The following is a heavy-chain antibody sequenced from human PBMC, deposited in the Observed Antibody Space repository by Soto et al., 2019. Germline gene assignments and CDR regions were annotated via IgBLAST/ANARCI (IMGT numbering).Heavy chain of an antibody. J-gene: IGHJ5*02. CDR2: IKQDGSEK. Sequence: GGSLRLSCAASGFTFSSYWMSWVRQAPGKGLEWVANIKQDGSEKYYVDSVKGRFTISRDNAKNSLYLQMNSLRAEDTAVYYCATETSSSSNNWFDPWGQGTLVTVSS. CDR3: ATETSSSSNNWFDP. D-gene: IGHD6-6*01. CDR1: GFTFSSYW. V-gene: IGHV3-7*01.